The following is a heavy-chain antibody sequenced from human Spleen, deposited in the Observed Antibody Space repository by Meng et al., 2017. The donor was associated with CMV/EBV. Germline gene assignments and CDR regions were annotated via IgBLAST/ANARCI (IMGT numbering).Heavy chain of an antibody. V-gene: IGHV3-73*01. D-gene: IGHD1-14*01. CDR3: AKSITLNY. CDR2: IRSKTNSYAT. Sequence: GGSLRLSCAASGFTFSGSVMHWVHQASGKGLEWVGRIRSKTNSYATSYAAPVKGRFTISRDDSTNTTYLQMNSLKTEDTAVYYCAKSITLNYWGHGTLVTVSS. CDR1: GFTFSGSV. J-gene: IGHJ4*01.